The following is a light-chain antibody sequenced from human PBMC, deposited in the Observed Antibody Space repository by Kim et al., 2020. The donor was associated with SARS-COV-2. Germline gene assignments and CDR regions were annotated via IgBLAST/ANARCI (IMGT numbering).Light chain of an antibody. CDR2: DAS. Sequence: GDRVTITCRASQSISSWLAWYQQKPGKAPKLLIYDASSLESGVPSRFSGSGSGTEFTLTISSLQPDDFATYYCQQYNSYLLTFGGGTKLEI. J-gene: IGKJ4*01. CDR3: QQYNSYLLT. V-gene: IGKV1-5*01. CDR1: QSISSW.